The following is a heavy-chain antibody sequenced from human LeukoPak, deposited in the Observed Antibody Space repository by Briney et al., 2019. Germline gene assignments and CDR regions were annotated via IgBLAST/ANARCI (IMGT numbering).Heavy chain of an antibody. D-gene: IGHD5-18*01. Sequence: QAGGSLRLSCAASGFTFSSYEMNWVRQAPGKGLEWVSYISSSGSTIYYADSVKGRFTISRDNAKNSLYLQMNSLRAEDTAVYYCARVGTWIQLWLDYWGQGTLVTVSS. CDR1: GFTFSSYE. V-gene: IGHV3-48*03. CDR3: ARVGTWIQLWLDY. CDR2: ISSSGSTI. J-gene: IGHJ4*02.